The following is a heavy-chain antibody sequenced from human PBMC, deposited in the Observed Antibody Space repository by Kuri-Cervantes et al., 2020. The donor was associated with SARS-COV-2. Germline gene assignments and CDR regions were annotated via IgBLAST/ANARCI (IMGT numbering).Heavy chain of an antibody. J-gene: IGHJ4*02. CDR2: FDPEDGET. CDR3: ATAPKSRGYYYAPFYFDY. CDR1: GYTLTKLS. Sequence: ASVKVSCKVSGYTLTKLSMHWVRQAPGKGLEWMGGFDPEDGETIYAQKFQGRVTMTEDTSTDTAYMELSSLRSEDTAVYYCATAPKSRGYYYAPFYFDYWGQGTLVTVSS. V-gene: IGHV1-24*01. D-gene: IGHD3-22*01.